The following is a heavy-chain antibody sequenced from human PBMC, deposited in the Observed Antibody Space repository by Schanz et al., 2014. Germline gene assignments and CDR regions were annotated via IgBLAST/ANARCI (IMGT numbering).Heavy chain of an antibody. V-gene: IGHV3-23*01. CDR1: GFTFTNYA. CDR3: AKSLESCPGGRCSRGYFDY. CDR2: ISDSGDTA. D-gene: IGHD2-8*02. J-gene: IGHJ4*02. Sequence: DVQLLESGGGLVQPGGSLRLSCAASGFTFTNYAMSWVRQAPGKGLEWVSLISDSGDTAYYADSVKGRFTISRDNFKGALYLQMSSLRAEDTAVYYCAKSLESCPGGRCSRGYFDYWGQGTLVNASS.